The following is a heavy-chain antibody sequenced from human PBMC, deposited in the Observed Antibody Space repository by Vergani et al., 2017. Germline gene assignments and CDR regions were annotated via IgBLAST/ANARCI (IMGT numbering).Heavy chain of an antibody. CDR3: ARETDTGSSVSYNYYAMDV. CDR1: GSTFSSYA. CDR2: MSSGDSI. V-gene: IGHV3-48*03. Sequence: EVQLVESGGGLVQPGGSLRLSCAASGSTFSSYAMNWVRQAPGKGLEWVSYMSSGDSIYYADSVKGRFTVSRDNTKNTLYLQMNSLRSEDTAVYYCARETDTGSSVSYNYYAMDVWGQGTTVSVSS. D-gene: IGHD3-9*01. J-gene: IGHJ6*02.